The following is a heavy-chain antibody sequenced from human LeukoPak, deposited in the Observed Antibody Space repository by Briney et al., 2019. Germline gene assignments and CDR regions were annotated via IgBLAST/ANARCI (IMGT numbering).Heavy chain of an antibody. CDR1: GGSINSNSHH. D-gene: IGHD3-9*01. J-gene: IGHJ4*02. Sequence: RSETLSLTCSVSGGSINSNSHHWGWLRQPPGKGLEWIGNIYYSGTTSYNPSLKSRVTISVDKSKNQFSLRLSSVTAADTAVYYCARRGDILTDYAFDYWGQGTLVTVSS. CDR2: IYYSGTT. CDR3: ARRGDILTDYAFDY. V-gene: IGHV4-39*01.